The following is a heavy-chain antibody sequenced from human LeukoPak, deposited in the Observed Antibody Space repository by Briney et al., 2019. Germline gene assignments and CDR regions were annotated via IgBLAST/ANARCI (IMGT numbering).Heavy chain of an antibody. CDR2: IYPGDSDT. D-gene: IGHD3-3*01. V-gene: IGHV5-51*01. J-gene: IGHJ4*02. CDR1: EYSFSSYW. Sequence: GESLKISCKGSEYSFSSYWIGWVRQMPGKGLEWMGIIYPGDSDTRYSPSFQGQVTISADKSISTAYLQWSSLKASDTAMYYCARLKGATYYDFWSGYYKYYFDYWGQGTLVTVSS. CDR3: ARLKGATYYDFWSGYYKYYFDY.